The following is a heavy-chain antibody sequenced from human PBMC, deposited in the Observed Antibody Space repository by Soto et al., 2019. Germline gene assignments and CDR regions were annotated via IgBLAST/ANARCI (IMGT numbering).Heavy chain of an antibody. Sequence: QVQLVQSGAEVKKPGASVKVSCKASGYTFTNYYIHWVRQAPGQGLEWMGIINPNGGSTSYAQKLQRGVTLTRDTSTTTVYMELSSLRSNDTAAYYFYRGLGPRSLDPGGQ. CDR3: YRGLGPRSLDP. J-gene: IGHJ5*02. CDR2: INPNGGST. CDR1: GYTFTNYY. V-gene: IGHV1-46*01. D-gene: IGHD7-27*01.